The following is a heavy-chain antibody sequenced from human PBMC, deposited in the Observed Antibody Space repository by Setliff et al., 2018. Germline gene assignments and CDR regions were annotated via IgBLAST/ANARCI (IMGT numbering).Heavy chain of an antibody. V-gene: IGHV1-18*01. D-gene: IGHD3-22*01. CDR1: GYTFTNYG. CDR2: INNYSFKT. Sequence: ASVKVSCKTSGYTFTNYGITWVRQAPGQGLEWMGWINNYSFKTNYPQKFLGRVTVTTDTSTGTAYMEVGSLTSDDTAIYYCARINFYVSSGYYYAPDYWGAGTLVTVS. J-gene: IGHJ4*02. CDR3: ARINFYVSSGYYYAPDY.